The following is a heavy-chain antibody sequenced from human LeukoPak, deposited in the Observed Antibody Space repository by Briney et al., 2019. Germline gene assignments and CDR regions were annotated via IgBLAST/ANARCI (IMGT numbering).Heavy chain of an antibody. J-gene: IGHJ3*02. CDR3: ARDPPGHVAFDI. CDR1: GGSISTYY. Sequence: PSETLSLTCTVSGGSISTYYWNWIRQPPGKGLEWIGYIYYSGRTNYNPSLKSRVTISVDTSKNQFSLKLTFVTAADTAVYYCARDPPGHVAFDIWGQGTMVTVSS. V-gene: IGHV4-59*01. CDR2: IYYSGRT.